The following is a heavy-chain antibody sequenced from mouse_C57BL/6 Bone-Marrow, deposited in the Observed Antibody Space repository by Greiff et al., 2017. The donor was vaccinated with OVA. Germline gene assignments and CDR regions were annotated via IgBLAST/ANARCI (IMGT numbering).Heavy chain of an antibody. Sequence: QVQLQQPGTELVKPGASVNLSCKASGYTFTSYWMHWVKQRPGQGLEWIGNINPSNGGTNYNEKFKSKATLTVDKSASTAYMQLSSLTSEDSAVYYCARDYYGSRYFDYWGQGTTLTVSS. V-gene: IGHV1-53*01. CDR3: ARDYYGSRYFDY. CDR1: GYTFTSYW. D-gene: IGHD1-1*01. J-gene: IGHJ2*01. CDR2: INPSNGGT.